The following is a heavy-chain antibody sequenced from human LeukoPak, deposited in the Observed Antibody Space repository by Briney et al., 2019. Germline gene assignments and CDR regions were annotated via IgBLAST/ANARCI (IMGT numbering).Heavy chain of an antibody. CDR2: IYPGDSDT. D-gene: IGHD1-26*01. V-gene: IGHV5-51*01. J-gene: IGHJ3*02. CDR1: GYSFTTYW. CDR3: ARHTKEPTPLYDAFDI. Sequence: GESLKISCKASGYSFTTYWIGWVRQMPGKGLEWMGIIYPGDSDTRYSPSSQGQVTISADKSISTAYLQWSSLKASDTAMYYCARHTKEPTPLYDAFDIWGQGTMVTVSS.